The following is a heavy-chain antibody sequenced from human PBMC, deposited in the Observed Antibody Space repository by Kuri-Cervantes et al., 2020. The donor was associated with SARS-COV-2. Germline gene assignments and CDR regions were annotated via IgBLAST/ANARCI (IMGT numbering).Heavy chain of an antibody. CDR2: IWYDGSNK. V-gene: IGHV3-33*01. CDR1: GFTFNSYG. Sequence: GESLKISCAASGFTFNSYGMHWVRQAPGKGLEWVAVIWYDGSNKYYADSVKGRFTISRDNSKNTLYLQMNSLRAEDTAVYYCARCSGITGTDFYYYYGMDVWGQGTTVTVSS. D-gene: IGHD1-7*01. CDR3: ARCSGITGTDFYYYYGMDV. J-gene: IGHJ6*02.